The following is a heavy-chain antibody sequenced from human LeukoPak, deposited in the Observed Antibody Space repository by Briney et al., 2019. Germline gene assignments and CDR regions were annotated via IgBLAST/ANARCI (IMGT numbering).Heavy chain of an antibody. D-gene: IGHD6-13*01. Sequence: GGSLRLSCAASGFTFSSYWMHWVRQAPGKGLVWVSRINSDGSSTSYADPVKGRFTISRDNAKNTLYLQMNSLRAGDTAVYYGARSCALATALFWGQKTLVTGSS. V-gene: IGHV3-74*01. CDR1: GFTFSSYW. CDR3: ARSCALATALF. J-gene: IGHJ4*02. CDR2: INSDGSST.